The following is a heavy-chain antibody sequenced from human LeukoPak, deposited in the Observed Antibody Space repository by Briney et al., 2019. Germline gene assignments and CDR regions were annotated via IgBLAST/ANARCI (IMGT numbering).Heavy chain of an antibody. CDR3: ARALFHCSSASCYTGGGPYNWFDL. CDR2: ISSSSSYI. V-gene: IGHV3-21*01. Sequence: PGGCLRLSCAASGFTFSSYSMNWLRQAPGKGLEWVSSISSSSSYIYYADSVRGRFTISRDNAKNSLYLQMNSLRAEDTAVYYCARALFHCSSASCYTGGGPYNWFDLWGQGTLVTVSS. J-gene: IGHJ5*02. D-gene: IGHD2-2*02. CDR1: GFTFSSYS.